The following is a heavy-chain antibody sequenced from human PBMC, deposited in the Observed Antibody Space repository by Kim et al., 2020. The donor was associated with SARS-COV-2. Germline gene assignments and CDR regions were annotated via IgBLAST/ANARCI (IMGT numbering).Heavy chain of an antibody. Sequence: GGSLRLSCAASGFTFSTYAMHWVRQAPGKGLEWVAVISYGGSNKYYAESVKGRFTISRDNSENTLYLQMNSLRPEDTAVYFCARDGDECISTTCYFYGMEVWGQGTTVTVSS. J-gene: IGHJ6*02. CDR3: ARDGDECISTTCYFYGMEV. CDR1: GFTFSTYA. CDR2: ISYGGSNK. V-gene: IGHV3-30*04. D-gene: IGHD2-2*01.